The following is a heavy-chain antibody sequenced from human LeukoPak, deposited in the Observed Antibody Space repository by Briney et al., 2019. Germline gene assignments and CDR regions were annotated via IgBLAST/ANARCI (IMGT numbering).Heavy chain of an antibody. CDR1: GFTFSSYS. CDR2: ISSSSSYI. CDR3: AREIAYYDILTNYYYYYMDV. D-gene: IGHD3-9*01. J-gene: IGHJ6*03. Sequence: PGGSLRLSCAASGFTFSSYSMNWVRQAPGKGLEWVSSISSSSSYIYYADSVKGRFTISRDNAKNSLYLQMNSLRAEDTAVYYCAREIAYYDILTNYYYYYMDVWGKGTTVTISS. V-gene: IGHV3-21*01.